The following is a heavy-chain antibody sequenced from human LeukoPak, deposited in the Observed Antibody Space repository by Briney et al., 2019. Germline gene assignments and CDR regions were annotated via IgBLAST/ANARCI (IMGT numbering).Heavy chain of an antibody. CDR1: GYTFTSYG. CDR2: ISAYNGNT. Sequence: GASVKVPCKASGYTFTSYGISWVRQAPGQGLEWMGWISAYNGNTNYAQKLQGRVTMTTDTSTSTAYMELRSLRSDDTAVYYCATSTSGYSSSWSPDWFDPWGQGTLVTVSS. J-gene: IGHJ5*02. V-gene: IGHV1-18*01. D-gene: IGHD6-13*01. CDR3: ATSTSGYSSSWSPDWFDP.